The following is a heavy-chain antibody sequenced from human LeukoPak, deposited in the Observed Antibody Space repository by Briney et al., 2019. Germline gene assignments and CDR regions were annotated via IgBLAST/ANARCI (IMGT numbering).Heavy chain of an antibody. CDR3: ANDFDY. Sequence: GGSLRLSCAASGFTFSSYAMSWVRQPPGKGLEWVSAISSSGHSTYYTASVKGRFTISRYNSRNTLYLQMNSLRDEDTAVYYCANDFDYWGQGTLVTVSS. CDR1: GFTFSSYA. V-gene: IGHV3-23*01. CDR2: ISSSGHST. J-gene: IGHJ4*02.